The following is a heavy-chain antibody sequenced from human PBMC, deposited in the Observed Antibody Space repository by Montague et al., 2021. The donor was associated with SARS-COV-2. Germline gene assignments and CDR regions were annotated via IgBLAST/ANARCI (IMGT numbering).Heavy chain of an antibody. D-gene: IGHD3-9*01. CDR2: IYYSGST. CDR1: GDSISTDNW. Sequence: SETLSLTCVVSGDSISTDNWWTWVRLPPGKGLEWVGSIYYSGSTYYNPSLKSRVTISVDTSKNQFSLKLSSVTAADTAVYYCARDGSFGFEILIGPRHYYYGMDVWGQGTTVTVSS. CDR3: ARDGSFGFEILIGPRHYYYGMDV. J-gene: IGHJ6*02. V-gene: IGHV4-4*02.